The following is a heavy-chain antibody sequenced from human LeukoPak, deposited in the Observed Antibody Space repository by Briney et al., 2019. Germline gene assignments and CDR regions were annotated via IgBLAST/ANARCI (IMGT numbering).Heavy chain of an antibody. J-gene: IGHJ5*02. CDR3: ARQEIGLRSFDA. CDR1: GGSFSGYY. CDR2: INHSGST. D-gene: IGHD3/OR15-3a*01. V-gene: IGHV4-34*01. Sequence: SETLSLTCAVYGGSFSGYYWSWIRQPPGKGLEWIGEINHSGSTNYNPSLKSRVTISVDTSKNEFSLNLSSVTDADTAVYYCARQEIGLRSFDAWGQGTLVTVSS.